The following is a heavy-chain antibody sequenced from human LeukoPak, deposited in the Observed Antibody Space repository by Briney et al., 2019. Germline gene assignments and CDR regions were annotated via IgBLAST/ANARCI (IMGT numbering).Heavy chain of an antibody. V-gene: IGHV4-59*01. CDR2: IYYSGST. CDR1: GGSISSYY. CDR3: ARVGGCSGGSCYPHWFDP. D-gene: IGHD2-15*01. J-gene: IGHJ5*02. Sequence: SETLSLTCTVSGGSISSYYWSWIRQPPGKGLEWIGYIYYSGSTNYNPSLKSRVTISVDTSKNQFSLELSSVTAADTAVYYCARVGGCSGGSCYPHWFDPWGQGTLVTVSS.